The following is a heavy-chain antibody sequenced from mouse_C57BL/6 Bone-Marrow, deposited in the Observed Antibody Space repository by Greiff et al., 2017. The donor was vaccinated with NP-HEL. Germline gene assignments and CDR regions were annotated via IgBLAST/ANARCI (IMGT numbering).Heavy chain of an antibody. J-gene: IGHJ3*01. CDR1: GYTFTDYE. CDR3: TIYYDYP. CDR2: IDPETGGT. Sequence: QVQLQHSGAELVRPGASVTLSCKASGYTFTDYEMHWVKQTPVHGLEWIGAIDPETGGTAYNQKFKGKAILTADKSSSTAYMELRSLTSEDSAVYYCTIYYDYPWGQGTLVTVSA. D-gene: IGHD2-4*01. V-gene: IGHV1-15*01.